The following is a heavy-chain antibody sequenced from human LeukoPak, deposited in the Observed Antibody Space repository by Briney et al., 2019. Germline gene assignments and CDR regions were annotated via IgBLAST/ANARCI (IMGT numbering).Heavy chain of an antibody. J-gene: IGHJ6*03. CDR1: GYSFTSYW. V-gene: IGHV5-51*01. CDR2: IYPGDSDT. Sequence: GESLKISCKGSGYSFTSYWIGWVRQMPGKGVEGMGIIYPGDSDTRYSPSFQGQVTISADKYISTAYLQWSSLKASDTAMYYCARQVEMATTYYYYYYMDVWGKGTTVTVSS. CDR3: ARQVEMATTYYYYYYMDV. D-gene: IGHD5-24*01.